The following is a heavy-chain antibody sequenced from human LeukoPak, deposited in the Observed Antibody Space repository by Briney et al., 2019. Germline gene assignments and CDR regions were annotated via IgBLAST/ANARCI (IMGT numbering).Heavy chain of an antibody. V-gene: IGHV3-7*01. D-gene: IGHD3-10*01. CDR2: IKQDGGEE. Sequence: GGSLRLSCAASGFAFSNYWMNWVRQAPGKGLEWVANIKQDGGEESYVDSVKGRFTISRDNAKNSLHLQMNSLRAEDTAVYYCARDRGGSVSHGFDAFDIWGQGTMVTVSS. CDR3: ARDRGGSVSHGFDAFDI. J-gene: IGHJ3*02. CDR1: GFAFSNYW.